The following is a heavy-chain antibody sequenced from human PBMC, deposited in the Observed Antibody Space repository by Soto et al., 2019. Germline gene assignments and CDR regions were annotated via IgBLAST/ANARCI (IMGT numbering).Heavy chain of an antibody. J-gene: IGHJ3*02. V-gene: IGHV3-23*01. Sequence: EVPLLESGGDLVQPGGSLRLSCAASGFIFSSYAMNWVRQAPGKGLELVAGIDQSGGTAYYAESVRGRVAISRDNSINTLYLQMSSLRAEDTALYYCAHPRGYGVFDAVDIWGQGTMVTVSS. CDR3: AHPRGYGVFDAVDI. CDR1: GFIFSSYA. D-gene: IGHD2-8*01. CDR2: IDQSGGTA.